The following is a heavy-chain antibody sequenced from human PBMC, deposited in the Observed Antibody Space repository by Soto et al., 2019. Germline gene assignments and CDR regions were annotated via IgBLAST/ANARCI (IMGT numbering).Heavy chain of an antibody. D-gene: IGHD4-17*01. CDR3: AKGASTTVFAFNDY. J-gene: IGHJ4*02. CDR1: GLTFDDYA. Sequence: GGSLRLSCAATGLTFDDYAMHWVRQGPGKGLEWVSSISWNSGNLGYADSVKGRFTISRDNAKNSLYLQMNSLRGEDTALYYCAKGASTTVFAFNDYWGQGTLVTIS. CDR2: ISWNSGNL. V-gene: IGHV3-9*01.